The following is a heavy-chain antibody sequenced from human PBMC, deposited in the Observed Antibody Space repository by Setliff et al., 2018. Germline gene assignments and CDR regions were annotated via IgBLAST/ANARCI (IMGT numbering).Heavy chain of an antibody. CDR1: GGSISSSSYY. CDR3: ARGVYCSSTSCSPGLNWFDP. D-gene: IGHD2-2*01. CDR2: IFTSGST. V-gene: IGHV4-39*07. J-gene: IGHJ5*02. Sequence: LSLTCTVSGGSISSSSYYWGWIRQPPGKGLEWIGRIFTSGSTNYNPSLKSRVTISVDTSKNQFSLKLSSVTAADTAVYYCARGVYCSSTSCSPGLNWFDPWGQGTLVTVSS.